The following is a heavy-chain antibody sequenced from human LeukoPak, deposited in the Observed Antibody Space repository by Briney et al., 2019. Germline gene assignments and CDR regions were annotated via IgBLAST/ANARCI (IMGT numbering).Heavy chain of an antibody. CDR3: ARDGGYCSSTSCYGGLWFDP. Sequence: SETLSLTCAVYGGSFSGYYWSWIRQPPGKGLEWIGEINHSGSTNYNPSLKSRVTISVDTSKNQFSLKLSSVTAADTAVYYCARDGGYCSSTSCYGGLWFDPWGQGTLVTVSS. CDR1: GGSFSGYY. J-gene: IGHJ5*02. CDR2: INHSGST. D-gene: IGHD2-2*01. V-gene: IGHV4-34*01.